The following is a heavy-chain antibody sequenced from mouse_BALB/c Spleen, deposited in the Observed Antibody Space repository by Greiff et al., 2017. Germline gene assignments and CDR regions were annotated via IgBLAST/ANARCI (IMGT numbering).Heavy chain of an antibody. Sequence: QVQLQQSGPELVKPGASVKMSCKASGYTFTSYYIHWVKQRPGQGLEWIGWIYPGDGSTKYNEKFKGKTTLTADKSSSTAYMLLSSLTSEDSAIYFCARDYYGSSYSWFAYWGQGTLVTVSA. D-gene: IGHD1-1*01. CDR2: IYPGDGST. J-gene: IGHJ3*01. CDR1: GYTFTSYY. V-gene: IGHV1S56*01. CDR3: ARDYYGSSYSWFAY.